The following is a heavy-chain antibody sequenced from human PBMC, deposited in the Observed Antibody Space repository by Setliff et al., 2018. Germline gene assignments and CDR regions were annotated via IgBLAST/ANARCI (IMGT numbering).Heavy chain of an antibody. CDR3: AWTNYNWFFS. D-gene: IGHD2-8*01. CDR2: IKSKGDGETT. J-gene: IGHJ5*01. Sequence: PGGSLRLSCAASGFTFSYAWMTWVRQAPGKGLEWVGRIKSKGDGETTDYAAPVKGRFTISRDDSKNTIYLQIDSLKTDDTAVYYCAWTNYNWFFSWGQGTLVTVSS. V-gene: IGHV3-15*01. CDR1: GFTFSYAW.